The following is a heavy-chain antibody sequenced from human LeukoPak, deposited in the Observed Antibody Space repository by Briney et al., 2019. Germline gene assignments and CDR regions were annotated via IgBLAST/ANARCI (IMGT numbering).Heavy chain of an antibody. D-gene: IGHD3-3*01. CDR1: GFTFSSYE. CDR2: ISSSGSTI. V-gene: IGHV3-48*03. CDR3: ARDATTYYDFWTLKGGVAAGYYYYMDV. Sequence: PGGSLRLSCAASGFTFSSYEMNWVRQAPGKGLEWVSYISSSGSTIYYADSVKGRFTISRDNAKNSLYLQMNSLRAEDTAVYYCARDATTYYDFWTLKGGVAAGYYYYMDVWGKGTTVTVSS. J-gene: IGHJ6*03.